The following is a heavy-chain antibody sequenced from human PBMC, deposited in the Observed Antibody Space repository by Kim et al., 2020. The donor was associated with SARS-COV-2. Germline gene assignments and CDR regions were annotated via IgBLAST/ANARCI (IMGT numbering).Heavy chain of an antibody. J-gene: IGHJ5*02. D-gene: IGHD3-22*01. V-gene: IGHV4-39*07. CDR3: ARSTYYYDSSGYYHNWFDP. CDR2: IYYSGST. Sequence: SETLSLTCTVSGGSISSSSYYWGWIRQPPGKGLEWIGSIYYSGSTYYNPSLKSRVTISVDTSKNQFSLKLSSVTAADMAVYYCARSTYYYDSSGYYHNWFDPWGQGTLVTVSS. CDR1: GGSISSSSYY.